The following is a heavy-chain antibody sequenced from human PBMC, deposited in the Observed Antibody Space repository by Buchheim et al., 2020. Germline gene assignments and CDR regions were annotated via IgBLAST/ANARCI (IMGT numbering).Heavy chain of an antibody. Sequence: QVQLVESGGGVVQPGRSLRLSCAASGFTFSSYGMHWVRQAPGKGLEWVAVIWYDGSNKYYADSVKGRFTISRDNSKNTLYLQMNSLRAEDTAVYYCARDGRYCSSTSCSSAPYYFDYWGQGTL. CDR3: ARDGRYCSSTSCSSAPYYFDY. CDR1: GFTFSSYG. CDR2: IWYDGSNK. J-gene: IGHJ4*02. V-gene: IGHV3-33*01. D-gene: IGHD2-2*01.